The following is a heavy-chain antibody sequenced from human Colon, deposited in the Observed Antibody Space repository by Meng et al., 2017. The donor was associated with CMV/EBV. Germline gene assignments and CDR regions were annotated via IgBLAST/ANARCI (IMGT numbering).Heavy chain of an antibody. CDR2: ISCYGDMT. J-gene: IGHJ4*02. V-gene: IGHV3-23*01. CDR1: GFAFNAYG. D-gene: IGHD3-10*01. CDR3: AKERFCDAPPKRSFDF. Sequence: GGSLRLSCVASGFAFNAYGMSWVRQAPGKGLEWVSSISCYGDMTYYADSVKGRFTISRDNSKTSQYLQMNSLRVEDTAVYYCAKERFCDAPPKRSFDFWGQGIPVTVSS.